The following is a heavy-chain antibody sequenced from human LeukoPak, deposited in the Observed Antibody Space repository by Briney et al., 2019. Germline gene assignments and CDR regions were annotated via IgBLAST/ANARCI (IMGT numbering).Heavy chain of an antibody. D-gene: IGHD6-13*01. CDR1: GFTFGSYS. CDR3: AILQPLGSPPNDF. J-gene: IGHJ4*02. Sequence: PGGSLRLSCAASGFTFGSYSMNWVRQAPGKGLEWVSYISGSSTTIYYADSVRGRFTVSRDNAENSLRLQMNGLRAEDTAVYYCAILQPLGSPPNDFWGQGTLVTVSS. V-gene: IGHV3-48*01. CDR2: ISGSSTTI.